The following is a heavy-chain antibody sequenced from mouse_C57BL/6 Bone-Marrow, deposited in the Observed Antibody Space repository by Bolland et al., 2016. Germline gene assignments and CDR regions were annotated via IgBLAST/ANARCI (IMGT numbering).Heavy chain of an antibody. Sequence: THYNQKFKDKATLTVDKSSSTAYMQLSSLTSEDSAVYYCARAYGPGFAYWGQGTL. V-gene: IGHV1-52*01. CDR3: ARAYGPGFAY. CDR2: T. J-gene: IGHJ3*01. D-gene: IGHD1-1*02.